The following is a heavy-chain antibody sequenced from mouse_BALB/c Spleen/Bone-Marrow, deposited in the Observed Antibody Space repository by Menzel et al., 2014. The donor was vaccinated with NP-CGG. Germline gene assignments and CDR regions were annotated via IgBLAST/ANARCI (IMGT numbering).Heavy chain of an antibody. D-gene: IGHD2-2*01. J-gene: IGHJ2*01. CDR2: IRNKANGYTT. Sequence: EVKVAESGGGLVQPGGSLRLSCATSGFTFTDYYMSWVRQPPGKALEWLGFIRNKANGYTTEYSASVKGRFTISRDNSQSILYLQMNTLRAEDSATYCCARDGYDDYWGQGTTLTVSS. CDR3: ARDGYDDY. V-gene: IGHV7-3*02. CDR1: GFTFTDYY.